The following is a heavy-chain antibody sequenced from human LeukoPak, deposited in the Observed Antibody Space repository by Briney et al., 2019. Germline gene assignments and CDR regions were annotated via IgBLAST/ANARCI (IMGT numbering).Heavy chain of an antibody. D-gene: IGHD5-24*01. CDR3: AVMAVITVDAFDL. CDR2: INTASTTI. V-gene: IGHV3-48*02. J-gene: IGHJ3*01. CDR1: GFTFSNYN. Sequence: GGSLRLSCSVSGFTFSNYNINWVRQAPGKGPEWISYINTASTTIHYADSVKGRFTISRDNAKNSLYLEMNSLRDEDTAVYYCAVMAVITVDAFDLWGPGTMVTVSS.